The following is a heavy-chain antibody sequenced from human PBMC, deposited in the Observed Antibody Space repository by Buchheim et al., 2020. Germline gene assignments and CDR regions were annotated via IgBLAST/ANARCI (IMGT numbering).Heavy chain of an antibody. CDR1: GFTFSGSA. Sequence: EVQLVESGGGLVQPGGSLKLSCAASGFTFSGSAMHWVRQASGKGLEWVGRIRSKANSYATAYAASVKGRFTISRDDSKNTAYLQMNSLKTEDTAVYYCRATDQIAARPDGDYYYYYMDVWGKGTT. V-gene: IGHV3-73*02. D-gene: IGHD6-6*01. CDR3: RATDQIAARPDGDYYYYYMDV. CDR2: IRSKANSYAT. J-gene: IGHJ6*03.